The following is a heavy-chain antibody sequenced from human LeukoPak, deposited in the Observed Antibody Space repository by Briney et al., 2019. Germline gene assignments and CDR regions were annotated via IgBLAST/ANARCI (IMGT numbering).Heavy chain of an antibody. Sequence: TSETLSLTCTVSGGSISSYYWSWIRQPPGRGLEWIGYIYHSGSTNYNPSLKSRVTISVDMSKNQFSLKLSSVTAADTAVHYCARNGRYYYYDMDVWGQGTAVTVSS. V-gene: IGHV4-59*01. CDR3: ARNGRYYYYDMDV. CDR1: GGSISSYY. CDR2: IYHSGST. J-gene: IGHJ6*02.